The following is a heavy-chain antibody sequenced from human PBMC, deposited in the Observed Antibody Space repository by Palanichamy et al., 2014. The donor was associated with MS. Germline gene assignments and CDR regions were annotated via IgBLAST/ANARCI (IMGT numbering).Heavy chain of an antibody. J-gene: IGHJ3*02. CDR2: MNPNSGNT. D-gene: IGHD5-12*01. CDR3: AREGGGYSYGGPDAFDI. CDR1: GYTFTSYD. V-gene: IGHV1-8*01. Sequence: QVQLVQSGAEVKKPGASVKVSCKASGYTFTSYDIHWVRQATGQGLEWMGWMNPNSGNTGYAQNFQGRVTMARNTSITTAYMELSSLRSEDTVVYYCAREGGGYSYGGPDAFDIWGQGTMVTVSS.